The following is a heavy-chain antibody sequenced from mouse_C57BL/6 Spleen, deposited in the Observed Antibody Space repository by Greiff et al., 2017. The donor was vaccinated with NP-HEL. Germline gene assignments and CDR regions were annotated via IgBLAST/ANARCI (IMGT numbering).Heavy chain of an antibody. CDR2: INPSTGGT. Sequence: EVQLQQSGPELVKPGASVKISCKASGYSFTGYYMNWVKQSPEKSLEWIGEINPSTGGTTYNQKFKAKATLTVDKSSSTAYMQLKSLTSEDSAVYYCAPFITKENWYFDVWGTGTTVTVSS. D-gene: IGHD1-1*01. CDR1: GYSFTGYY. CDR3: APFITKENWYFDV. J-gene: IGHJ1*03. V-gene: IGHV1-42*01.